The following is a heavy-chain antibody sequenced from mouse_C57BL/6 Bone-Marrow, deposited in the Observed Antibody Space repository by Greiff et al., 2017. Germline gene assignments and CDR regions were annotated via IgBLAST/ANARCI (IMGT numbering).Heavy chain of an antibody. CDR1: GYTFTSYW. V-gene: IGHV1-59*01. D-gene: IGHD1-1*01. CDR2: IDPSDSYT. J-gene: IGHJ2*01. CDR3: ARSVYGSSFFDY. Sequence: QVHVKQPGAELVRPGTSVKLSCKASGYTFTSYWMHWVKQRPGQGLEWIGVIDPSDSYTNYNQKFKGKATLTVDTSSSTAYMQLSSLTSEDSAVYYCARSVYGSSFFDYWGQGTTLTVSS.